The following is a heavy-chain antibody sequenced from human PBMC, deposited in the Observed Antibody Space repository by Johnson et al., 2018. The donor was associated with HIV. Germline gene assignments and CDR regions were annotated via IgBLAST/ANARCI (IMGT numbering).Heavy chain of an antibody. CDR2: IYRGGST. Sequence: EVQLVESGGGLVQPGGSLRLSCAASGLTVSSNYMSWVRQAPGKVLAWVSVIYRGGSTFFSVSVKGRFTISRDNSKNTLYLQMNSLRAEDTAVYYCARDSNRYAFDIWGQGTMVTVSS. J-gene: IGHJ3*02. CDR1: GLTVSSNY. V-gene: IGHV3-66*01. D-gene: IGHD2-8*01. CDR3: ARDSNRYAFDI.